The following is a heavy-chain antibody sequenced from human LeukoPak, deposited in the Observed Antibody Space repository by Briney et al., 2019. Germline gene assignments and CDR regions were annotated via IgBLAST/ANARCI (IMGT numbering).Heavy chain of an antibody. CDR1: GFTFDDYG. D-gene: IGHD6-13*01. CDR3: ARVGSSSRDFYYYYGMDV. Sequence: GGSVRLSCVASGFTFDDYGMSWVRQAPGKGLEWVSGINWNGGSTGYADSVKGRFTISRDNAKNSLYLQMNSLRAEDTALYYCARVGSSSRDFYYYYGMDVWGQGTTVTVSS. V-gene: IGHV3-20*04. CDR2: INWNGGST. J-gene: IGHJ6*02.